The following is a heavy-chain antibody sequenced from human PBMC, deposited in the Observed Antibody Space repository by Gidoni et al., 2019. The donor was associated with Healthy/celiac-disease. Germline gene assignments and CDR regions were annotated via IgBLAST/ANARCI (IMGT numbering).Heavy chain of an antibody. J-gene: IGHJ3*02. V-gene: IGHV4-31*03. Sequence: QVQLQESGPGLVKPSQTLSLTCTVSGGSISSGGYYWSWIRQHPGKGLEWIGYIYYSGSTYYNPSLKSRVTISVDTSKNQFSLKLSSVTAADTAVYYCARDFVGYCGGDCYSKGAGAFDIWGQGTMVTVSS. CDR1: GGSISSGGYY. CDR3: ARDFVGYCGGDCYSKGAGAFDI. D-gene: IGHD2-21*02. CDR2: IYYSGST.